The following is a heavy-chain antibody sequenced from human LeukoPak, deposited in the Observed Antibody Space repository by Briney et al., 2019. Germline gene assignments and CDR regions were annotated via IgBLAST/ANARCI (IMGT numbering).Heavy chain of an antibody. V-gene: IGHV3-23*01. J-gene: IGHJ4*02. CDR2: ITGSGGST. CDR1: GFTFSSYT. CDR3: AKVRRQQLVLRGVFDY. Sequence: QPGGSLRLSCAASGFTFSSYTMSWVRQAPGKGLEWVSVITGSGGSTNYADSVKGRFTISRDNSKNTLYLQMNSLRAEDTAVYYCAKVRRQQLVLRGVFDYWGQGTLVTVSS. D-gene: IGHD6-13*01.